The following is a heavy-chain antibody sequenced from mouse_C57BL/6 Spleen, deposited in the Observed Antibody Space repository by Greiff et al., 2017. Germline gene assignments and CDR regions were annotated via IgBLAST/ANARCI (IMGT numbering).Heavy chain of an antibody. J-gene: IGHJ3*01. CDR3: ARHDYDYDRAWFAY. D-gene: IGHD2-4*01. CDR1: GFSLTSYG. Sequence: VQGVESGPGLVAPSQSLSITCTVSGFSLTSYGVHWVRQPPGTGLEWLEVIWSDGSTTYNSALKSRLNISKDNSKSQVFLKMNSLQTDDTAMYYCARHDYDYDRAWFAYWGQGTLVTVSA. CDR2: IWSDGST. V-gene: IGHV2-6-1*01.